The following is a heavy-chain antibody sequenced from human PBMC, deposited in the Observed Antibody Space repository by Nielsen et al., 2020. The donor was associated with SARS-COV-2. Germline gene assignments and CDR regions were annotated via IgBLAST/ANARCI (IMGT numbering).Heavy chain of an antibody. D-gene: IGHD4-17*01. Sequence: GSLRLSCTVSGGSINKYSISSYYWSWIRQPHGQGLEWIGYIYHSGITKINPSLKSRVTISVDTSKNQFSLKLSSVTAADTALYSCARATVYGDYGFFANWGQGALVTVSS. CDR1: GGSINKYSISSYY. CDR2: IYHSGIT. J-gene: IGHJ4*02. CDR3: ARATVYGDYGFFAN. V-gene: IGHV4-61*01.